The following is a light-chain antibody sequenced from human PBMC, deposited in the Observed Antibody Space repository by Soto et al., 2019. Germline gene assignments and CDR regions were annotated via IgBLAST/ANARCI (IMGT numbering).Light chain of an antibody. J-gene: IGLJ1*01. CDR2: EGN. CDR3: CSYVGARRYV. Sequence: QSALTQPPSASGSPGQSVTISCTGTPSDVGGSNSVSWYQQHPGKAPNLMIYEGNRRPSGVSSRFSGSNSGKTASLTISGLQAEDEADYYCCSYVGARRYVFVIATKLTVL. CDR1: PSDVGGSNS. V-gene: IGLV2-8*01.